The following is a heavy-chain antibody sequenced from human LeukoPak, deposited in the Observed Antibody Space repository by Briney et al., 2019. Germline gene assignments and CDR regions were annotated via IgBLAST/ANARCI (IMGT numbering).Heavy chain of an antibody. Sequence: PGGSLRLSGAASGFTFSSYTMNWVRQAAGKGVEGVSSISSSSSKADSVKGRFTISRDNAKNTLYLQMGSLRAEETAVYYCARDQVNEREGGGMDVWGQGTTVTVSS. J-gene: IGHJ6*02. D-gene: IGHD1-26*01. V-gene: IGHV3-21*04. CDR1: GFTFSSYT. CDR2: ISSSSS. CDR3: ARDQVNEREGGGMDV.